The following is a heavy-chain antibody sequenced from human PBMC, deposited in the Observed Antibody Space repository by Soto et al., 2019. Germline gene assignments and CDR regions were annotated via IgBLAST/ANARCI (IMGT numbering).Heavy chain of an antibody. CDR3: ARERPPGVAGSFDY. CDR2: LYYSESTYSGST. CDR1: GGSVSSGSYY. Sequence: PSETLSLTCTVSGGSVSSGSYYWSWIRQPPGKGLEWIGYLYYSESTYSGSTNYNPSLKSRVTMSVDTLKNQLSLNVSSVTAADTAVYYCARERPPGVAGSFDYWGQGTLVTVSS. V-gene: IGHV4-61*01. J-gene: IGHJ4*02. D-gene: IGHD6-19*01.